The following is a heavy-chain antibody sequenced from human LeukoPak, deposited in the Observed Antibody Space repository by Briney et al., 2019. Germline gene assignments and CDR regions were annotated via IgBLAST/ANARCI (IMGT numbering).Heavy chain of an antibody. J-gene: IGHJ4*02. CDR2: IDSSGST. D-gene: IGHD3-10*01. CDR3: ARGGSYSGYAVLFDN. Sequence: SETLSLTCTVSGGSISGYFWSWIRQPPGRGLEWIGYIDSSGSTNYNPSLKSRVTISVDTSKNQFSLKLTSVTAADTAVYYCARGGSYSGYAVLFDNWGQGTLVTVSS. V-gene: IGHV4-59*01. CDR1: GGSISGYF.